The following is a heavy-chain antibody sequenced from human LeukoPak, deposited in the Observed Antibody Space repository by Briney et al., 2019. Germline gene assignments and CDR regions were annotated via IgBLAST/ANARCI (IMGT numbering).Heavy chain of an antibody. CDR1: GFTFSTFG. Sequence: GGSLRLSCAASGFTFSTFGMNWVRQAPDKGLEWVAFIQYDDSIEYYADSVKGRFTISRDNSKNTLYLQMNSLRGDDTAVYYCAKDQGVVGSYDYWGHGTLVTVSS. CDR3: AKDQGVVGSYDY. V-gene: IGHV3-30*02. D-gene: IGHD3-10*01. J-gene: IGHJ4*01. CDR2: IQYDDSIE.